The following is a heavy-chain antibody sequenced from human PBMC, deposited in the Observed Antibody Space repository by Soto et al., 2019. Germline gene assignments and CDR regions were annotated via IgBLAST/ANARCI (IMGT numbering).Heavy chain of an antibody. CDR1: GFTFRSYG. V-gene: IGHV3-30*18. CDR3: AKDYGSGWTMGDF. D-gene: IGHD6-19*01. J-gene: IGHJ4*02. Sequence: QVQLVESGGGVVQPGRSPRLSCAASGFTFRSYGMHWVRQAPGKGLEWVAVISYDGSNKFYADSVKGRFTISRDNSKNTLYLQVNSLRAEDTAMYYCAKDYGSGWTMGDFWGQGTLVTVSS. CDR2: ISYDGSNK.